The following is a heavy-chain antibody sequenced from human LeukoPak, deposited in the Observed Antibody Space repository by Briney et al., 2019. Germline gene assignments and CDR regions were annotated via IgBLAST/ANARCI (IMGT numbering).Heavy chain of an antibody. CDR3: ARVDYDYVWGSYRYFDY. Sequence: GGSLRLSCAASGFTFSSYEMNWVRQAPGKGLGWVSYISSSGSTIYYADSAKGRFTISRDNAKNSLYLQMNSLRAEDTAVYYCARVDYDYVWGSYRYFDYWGQGTLVTVSS. CDR1: GFTFSSYE. CDR2: ISSSGSTI. D-gene: IGHD3-16*02. V-gene: IGHV3-48*03. J-gene: IGHJ4*02.